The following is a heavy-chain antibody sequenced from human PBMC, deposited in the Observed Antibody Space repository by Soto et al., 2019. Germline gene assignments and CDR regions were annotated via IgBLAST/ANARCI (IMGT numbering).Heavy chain of an antibody. CDR2: IFDGGSA. Sequence: PSETLSLTCTVSGGTITYYYWSWILQAPGKALEWLGYIFDGGSANYNPSLKSRVSFSLDKFQNQLSLKLTSVTGADSAIYYCVSVEGNPTGTGDYYYYAAEAWGQGTAVTVSS. CDR1: GGTITYYY. V-gene: IGHV4-59*12. J-gene: IGHJ6*02. CDR3: VSVEGNPTGTGDYYYYAAEA. D-gene: IGHD4-17*01.